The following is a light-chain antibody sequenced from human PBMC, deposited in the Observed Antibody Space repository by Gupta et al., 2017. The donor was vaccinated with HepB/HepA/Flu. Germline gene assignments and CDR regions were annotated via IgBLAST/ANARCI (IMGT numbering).Light chain of an antibody. CDR2: GAS. CDR1: QRVSSN. V-gene: IGKV3-15*01. CDR3: QQYNNWPRT. J-gene: IGKJ1*01. Sequence: VMTQSPATLSVSPGERATLSCRASQRVSSNLAWYQQKPGQAPRLLIYGASTRATGIPSRFSGSGSGTEFTLTISSLQSEDFAVYYCQQYNNWPRTFGQGTKVEIK.